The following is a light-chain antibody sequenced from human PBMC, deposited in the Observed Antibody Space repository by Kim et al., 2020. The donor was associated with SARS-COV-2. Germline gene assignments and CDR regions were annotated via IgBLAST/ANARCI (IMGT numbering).Light chain of an antibody. CDR2: CAA. CDR3: QQYNNGPYT. Sequence: SVVPGGNATLSCRASRIVSSNLAWYQQNPGQPPRRLLYCAATRATGIPSRFSGSGCGTKFTLTISSLQSEDYAVYSCQQYNNGPYTFGQGTKLEI. CDR1: RIVSSN. J-gene: IGKJ2*01. V-gene: IGKV3-15*01.